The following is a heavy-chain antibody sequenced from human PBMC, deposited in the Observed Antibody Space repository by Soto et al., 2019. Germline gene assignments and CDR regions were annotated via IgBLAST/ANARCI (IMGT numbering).Heavy chain of an antibody. J-gene: IGHJ6*03. D-gene: IGHD2-2*01. CDR1: GFTVSSNY. CDR2: IYSGGST. Sequence: EVQLVESGGGLVQPGGSLRLSCAASGFTVSSNYMSWVRQAPGKGLEWVSVIYSGGSTYYADSVKGRFTISRDNSKNTLYLQMNSLRAEETAVYYCARDGCSSTSCEDYYYYYMDVWGKGTTVTVSS. CDR3: ARDGCSSTSCEDYYYYYMDV. V-gene: IGHV3-66*01.